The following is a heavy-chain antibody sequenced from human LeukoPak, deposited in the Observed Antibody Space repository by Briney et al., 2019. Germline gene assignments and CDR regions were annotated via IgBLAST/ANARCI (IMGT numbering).Heavy chain of an antibody. CDR3: ARGVDTAMVSEFDY. J-gene: IGHJ4*02. V-gene: IGHV4-34*01. Sequence: SETLSLTCAVYGGSFSGYYWSWIRQPPGKGLEWIGEINHSGSTNYNPSLKSRVIISVDTSKNQFSLKLSSVTAADTAVYYCARGVDTAMVSEFDYWGQGTLVTVSS. CDR1: GGSFSGYY. D-gene: IGHD5-18*01. CDR2: INHSGST.